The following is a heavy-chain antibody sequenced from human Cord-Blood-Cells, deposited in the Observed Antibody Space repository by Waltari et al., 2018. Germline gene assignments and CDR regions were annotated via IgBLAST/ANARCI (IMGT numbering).Heavy chain of an antibody. CDR2: INPSGGST. V-gene: IGHV1-46*01. Sequence: QVQLVQSGAEVKKPGASVKVSCTASGYTFTSYYMHWGRQDPGQGLEWMGIINPSGGSTSYAQKFQGRVTMNRDTSTSTVYMELSSLRSEDTAVYYCARASGYYFDYWGQGTLVTVSS. J-gene: IGHJ4*02. D-gene: IGHD6-25*01. CDR3: ARASGYYFDY. CDR1: GYTFTSYY.